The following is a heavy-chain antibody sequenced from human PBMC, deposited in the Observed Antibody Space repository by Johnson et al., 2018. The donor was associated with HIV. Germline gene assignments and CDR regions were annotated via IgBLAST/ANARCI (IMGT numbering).Heavy chain of an antibody. V-gene: IGHV3-20*04. CDR3: ARDGRYCSGGSCYSGAFDI. CDR2: INWNGGST. Sequence: EVQLVESGGGVVRPGGSLRLSCAASGFTFDDYGMSWVRQAPGKGLEWVSGINWNGGSTGYTDSVKGRFTISRDNAKNSLYLQMNSLRAEDTALYYCARDGRYCSGGSCYSGAFDIWGQGTMVTVSS. D-gene: IGHD2-15*01. J-gene: IGHJ3*02. CDR1: GFTFDDYG.